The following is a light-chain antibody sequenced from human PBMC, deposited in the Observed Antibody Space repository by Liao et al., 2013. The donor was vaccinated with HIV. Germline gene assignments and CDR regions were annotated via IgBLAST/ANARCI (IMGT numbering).Light chain of an antibody. CDR1: NIGSKT. Sequence: SYELTQPPSVSVAPGKTARITCGGNNIGSKTVHWYQQKPGQAPVLVIHYDDARPSGIPERFSGSNSGSTATLTISRVEAGDEADYYCLVWDTSSDHSVFGGGTKLTVL. CDR3: LVWDTSSDHSV. V-gene: IGLV3-21*04. J-gene: IGLJ3*02. CDR2: YDD.